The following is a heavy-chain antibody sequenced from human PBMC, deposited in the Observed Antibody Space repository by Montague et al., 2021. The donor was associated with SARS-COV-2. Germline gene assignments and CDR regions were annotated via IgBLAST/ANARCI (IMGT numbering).Heavy chain of an antibody. J-gene: IGHJ6*02. CDR2: IYSSGST. CDR1: GGSIRSGSYY. D-gene: IGHD4-17*01. CDR3: AGDYGDYSCYYGLDV. Sequence: TLSLTCTVSGGSIRSGSYYWSWIRQPAGKGLEWIGRIYSSGSTNYNPSLKSRVTMSVDTSKNQFSLKVSSVTTADTAVYYCAGDYGDYSCYYGLDVWGQGTTVTVSS. V-gene: IGHV4-61*02.